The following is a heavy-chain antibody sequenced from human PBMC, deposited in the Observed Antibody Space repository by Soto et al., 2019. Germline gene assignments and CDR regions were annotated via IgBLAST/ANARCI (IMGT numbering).Heavy chain of an antibody. J-gene: IGHJ4*02. CDR3: ARGQEGIVATH. D-gene: IGHD5-12*01. Sequence: QVQLQQWGAGLLKPSETLSLTCSVNGGSLTGDYWSWIGQPPGKGLEWIGEVKDGGSTNYSPSLRGRVSISADTSKNHFSLRLNSVTAADTAVYFCARGQEGIVATHWDQGALVTVSS. V-gene: IGHV4-34*01. CDR1: GGSLTGDY. CDR2: VKDGGST.